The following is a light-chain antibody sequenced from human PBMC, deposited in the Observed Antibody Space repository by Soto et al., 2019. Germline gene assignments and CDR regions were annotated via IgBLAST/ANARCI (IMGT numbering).Light chain of an antibody. Sequence: QSALTQPASVSGSPGQSITISCTGSSSDVGMYDLVSWYQQHPGKAPKLMIHEVSKRPSGVSNRFSGSKSGNTASLTVSGLQAEDEAAYYCCSYAGGSTWVFGGGTKVTVL. CDR3: CSYAGGSTWV. V-gene: IGLV2-23*02. J-gene: IGLJ3*02. CDR2: EVS. CDR1: SSDVGMYDL.